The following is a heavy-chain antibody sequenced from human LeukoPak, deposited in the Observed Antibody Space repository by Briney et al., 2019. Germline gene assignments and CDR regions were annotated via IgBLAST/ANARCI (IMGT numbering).Heavy chain of an antibody. Sequence: ASVKVSCKASGYTFTGYYMHWVRQAPGQGLEWMGWINPNSGGTNYAQKFQGRVTMTRDTSISTAYMELSRLRSDDTAVYYCGRFGGGGPYCGGDCYFVWGQGTLVTVSS. CDR2: INPNSGGT. J-gene: IGHJ4*02. D-gene: IGHD2-21*02. V-gene: IGHV1-2*02. CDR3: GRFGGGGPYCGGDCYFV. CDR1: GYTFTGYY.